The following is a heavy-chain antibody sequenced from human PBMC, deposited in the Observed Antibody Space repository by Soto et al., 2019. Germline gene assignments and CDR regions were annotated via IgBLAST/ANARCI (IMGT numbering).Heavy chain of an antibody. CDR2: IYYSGST. J-gene: IGHJ6*02. Sequence: QVQLQESGPGLVKPSQTLSLTCTVSGGSISSGGYYWSWIRQHPGKGLEWIGYIYYSGSTYYNPFLKSRVTISVDTSKNQFSLKLSSVTAADTAVYYCARDKGLTTHSYYYGMDVWGQGTTVTVSS. D-gene: IGHD4-4*01. CDR1: GGSISSGGYY. CDR3: ARDKGLTTHSYYYGMDV. V-gene: IGHV4-31*03.